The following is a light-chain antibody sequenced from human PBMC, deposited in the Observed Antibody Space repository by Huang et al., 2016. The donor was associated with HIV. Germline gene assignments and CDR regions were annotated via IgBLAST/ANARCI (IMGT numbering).Light chain of an antibody. CDR3: QQYNNWPWT. J-gene: IGKJ1*01. CDR2: GAS. CDR1: QSVSSN. Sequence: EVVMTQSPATLSVSQGERATLSCRASQSVSSNLAWYQQTPGQAPRLLIHGASTRATGIPARFSGSGSGTEFTLTISSLQSEDFAVYYCQQYNNWPWTFGQGTEVEV. V-gene: IGKV3-15*01.